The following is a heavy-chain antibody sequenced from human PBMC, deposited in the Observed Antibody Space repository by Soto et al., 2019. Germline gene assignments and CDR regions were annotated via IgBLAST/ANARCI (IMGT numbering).Heavy chain of an antibody. V-gene: IGHV3-48*01. Sequence: GGSLRLSCAASGFIFSSYAINWVRQAPGKGLEWVSYISGSGTTIYYADSVKGRFTISRDYAKSSLYLQMNSLRAEDTAMYYCASFSRMADGYYWGQGTVGTVS. CDR2: ISGSGTTI. J-gene: IGHJ4*02. D-gene: IGHD3-22*01. CDR3: ASFSRMADGYY. CDR1: GFIFSSYA.